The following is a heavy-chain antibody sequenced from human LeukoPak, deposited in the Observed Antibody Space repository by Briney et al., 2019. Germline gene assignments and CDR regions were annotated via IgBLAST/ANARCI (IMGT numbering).Heavy chain of an antibody. Sequence: QPGGSLRLSCAASGFTFSNYAMHWVRQAPGKGLEWVAFVRSDGNNKYYADSVKGRFTISRDNSKNTLSLQMNSLRVEDTALYYCAKDLGALTYGEGFWGQGTLVTVSS. V-gene: IGHV3-30*02. CDR3: AKDLGALTYGEGF. J-gene: IGHJ4*02. CDR1: GFTFSNYA. D-gene: IGHD3-16*01. CDR2: VRSDGNNK.